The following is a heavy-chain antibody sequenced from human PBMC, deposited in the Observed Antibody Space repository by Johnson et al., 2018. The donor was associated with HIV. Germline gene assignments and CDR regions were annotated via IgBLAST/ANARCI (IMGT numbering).Heavy chain of an antibody. Sequence: QVQLVESGGGVVQHGGSLRLSCAASGFTFSSYGMHWVRQAPGKGLEWVAFIRYDGSNKYYADSVKGRFTISRDNAKSALYLQMSSLRPEDTAVYYCAREGESLLDAFDIWGQGTMATVSS. CDR1: GFTFSSYG. CDR3: AREGESLLDAFDI. CDR2: IRYDGSNK. J-gene: IGHJ3*02. V-gene: IGHV3-30*02. D-gene: IGHD3-16*01.